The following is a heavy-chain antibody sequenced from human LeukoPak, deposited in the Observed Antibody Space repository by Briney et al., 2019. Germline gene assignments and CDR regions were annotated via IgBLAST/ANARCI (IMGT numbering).Heavy chain of an antibody. CDR1: GYTFTGYY. V-gene: IGHV1-2*02. CDR3: ARHGGGAFGELLPDY. D-gene: IGHD3-10*01. CDR2: IKPNTGVT. Sequence: ASVKVSCTASGYTFTGYYMHWVRQAPRQGLEWMGWIKPNTGVTNYAQKFQGRVTMTRDMAISTANMDLSRLRSDDTAVYYCARHGGGAFGELLPDYWGQGTLVTVSS. J-gene: IGHJ4*02.